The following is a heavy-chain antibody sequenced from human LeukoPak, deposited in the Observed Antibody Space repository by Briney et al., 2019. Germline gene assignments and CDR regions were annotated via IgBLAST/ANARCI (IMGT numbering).Heavy chain of an antibody. V-gene: IGHV5-51*01. CDR3: ARLGYCSSTSCYDNWFDP. Sequence: GGSLRLSCKGSGYSFTSYWIGWVRQMPGKGLEWMGIIYPGDSDTRYSPSFQGQVTISADKSISTAYLQWSSLKASDTAMYYSARLGYCSSTSCYDNWFDPWGQGTLVTVSS. CDR1: GYSFTSYW. CDR2: IYPGDSDT. J-gene: IGHJ5*02. D-gene: IGHD2-2*01.